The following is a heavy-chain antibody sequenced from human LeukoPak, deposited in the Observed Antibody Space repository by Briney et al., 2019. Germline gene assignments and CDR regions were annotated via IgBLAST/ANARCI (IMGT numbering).Heavy chain of an antibody. V-gene: IGHV3-21*01. D-gene: IGHD2-2*02. CDR3: ARGRRGCSSTSCYNGEFDY. CDR1: GFTFSSYS. Sequence: GGSLRLSCAASGFTFSSYSMNWVRQAPGKGLEWVSSISSSSSYIYYADSVKGRFTISRDNAKNSLYLQMNSLRAEDPAVYYCARGRRGCSSTSCYNGEFDYWGQGTLVTVSS. CDR2: ISSSSSYI. J-gene: IGHJ4*02.